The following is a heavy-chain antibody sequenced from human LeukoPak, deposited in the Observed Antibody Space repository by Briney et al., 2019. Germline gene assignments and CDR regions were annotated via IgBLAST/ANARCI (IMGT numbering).Heavy chain of an antibody. CDR3: AMIVATYLDY. CDR1: GFTFSSYA. J-gene: IGHJ4*02. Sequence: GGTLRLSCAASGFTFSSYAMSWVPQAPGQGLEWVSAISGSGGSTYYADSGKVRITISRDNSKNALYLQMNSLRAEDTAVYYCAMIVATYLDYWGQGTLVTVSS. CDR2: ISGSGGST. V-gene: IGHV3-23*01. D-gene: IGHD5-12*01.